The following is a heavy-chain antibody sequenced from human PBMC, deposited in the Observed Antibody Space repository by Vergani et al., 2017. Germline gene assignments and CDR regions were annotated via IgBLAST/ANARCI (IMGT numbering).Heavy chain of an antibody. J-gene: IGHJ5*02. D-gene: IGHD2-2*02. V-gene: IGHV1-69*01. CDR3: AREIPLGYWSSTSCYTGWFDP. Sequence: QVQLVQSGAEVKKPGSSVKVSCKASGGTFSSYAISWVRQAPGQGLEWMGGIIPIFGTANYAQKFQGRVTITADESTSTAYMELSSLRSEDTAVYYCAREIPLGYWSSTSCYTGWFDPWGQGTLVTVSS. CDR2: IIPIFGTA. CDR1: GGTFSSYA.